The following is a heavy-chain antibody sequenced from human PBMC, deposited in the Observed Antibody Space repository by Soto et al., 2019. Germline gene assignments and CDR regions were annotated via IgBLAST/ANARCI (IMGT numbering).Heavy chain of an antibody. CDR1: GGTFSSYA. Sequence: SVTRSCQASGGTFSSYAISWVRQAPGQGLEWMGGIIPIFGTANYAQKFQGRVTITADESTSTAYMELSSLRSEDTAVYYCARGDFFYGMDVWGQGTTVTVSS. J-gene: IGHJ6*02. D-gene: IGHD3-3*01. CDR2: IIPIFGTA. V-gene: IGHV1-69*01. CDR3: ARGDFFYGMDV.